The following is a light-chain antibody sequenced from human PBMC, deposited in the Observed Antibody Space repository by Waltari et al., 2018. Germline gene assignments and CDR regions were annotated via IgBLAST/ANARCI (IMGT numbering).Light chain of an antibody. CDR2: GAS. J-gene: IGKJ4*01. CDR1: QSVSSN. CDR3: QQYANWPLT. Sequence: ERVMTQSPATLSVSPGERATLSCRASQSVSSNLAWYQQKPGQPPRLLIYGASTSATGIPARFSGSGSGTEFTLTISSLQSEDFAVYYCQQYANWPLTFGGGTKVEIK. V-gene: IGKV3-15*01.